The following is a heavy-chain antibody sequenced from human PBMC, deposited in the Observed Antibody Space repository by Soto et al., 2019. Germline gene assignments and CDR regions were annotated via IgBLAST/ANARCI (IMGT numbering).Heavy chain of an antibody. D-gene: IGHD6-13*01. CDR2: IIPIFGTA. V-gene: IGHV1-69*13. Sequence: EASVKVSCKASGGTFSSYAISWVRQAPGQGLEWMGGIIPIFGTANYAQKFQGRVTITADESTSTAYMELSSLRSEDTAVYYCARELYSSSWYGMDVWGQGTTVTVSS. J-gene: IGHJ6*02. CDR3: ARELYSSSWYGMDV. CDR1: GGTFSSYA.